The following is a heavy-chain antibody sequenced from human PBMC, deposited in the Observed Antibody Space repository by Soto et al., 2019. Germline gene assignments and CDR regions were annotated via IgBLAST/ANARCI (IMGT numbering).Heavy chain of an antibody. V-gene: IGHV4-30-4*01. D-gene: IGHD2-8*01. CDR1: GGTISSGGYS. J-gene: IGHJ4*02. CDR3: AREGDCTNVFCYDY. Sequence: SEKLPLTCTVAGGTISSGGYSGYWFRQPPGKGLECIGHIYYSGTTYYSPSLKSRVTISVDTSKNQFSLNLRSVTVADTAVYYFAREGDCTNVFCYDYLCQ. CDR2: IYYSGTT.